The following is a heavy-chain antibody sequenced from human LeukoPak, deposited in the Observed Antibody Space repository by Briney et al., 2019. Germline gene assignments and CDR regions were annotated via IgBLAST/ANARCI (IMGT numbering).Heavy chain of an antibody. Sequence: PSETLSLTCAVSGGSISSGGYSWSWIRQPPGKGLEWIGYIYHSGSTYYNPSLKSRVTISVDRSKNQFSLKLSSVTAADTAVHYCARSITIFGVVTDGMDVWGQGTTVTVSS. CDR3: ARSITIFGVVTDGMDV. V-gene: IGHV4-30-2*01. J-gene: IGHJ6*02. D-gene: IGHD3-3*01. CDR2: IYHSGST. CDR1: GGSISSGGYS.